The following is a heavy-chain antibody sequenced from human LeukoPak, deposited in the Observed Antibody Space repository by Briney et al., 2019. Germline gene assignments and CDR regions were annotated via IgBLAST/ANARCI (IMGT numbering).Heavy chain of an antibody. V-gene: IGHV4-34*01. J-gene: IGHJ4*02. CDR3: ARSPWGIVVVPAGGYYFDY. Sequence: SETLSLTCAVYGGSFSGYYWSWLRQPPGKGLEWIGEINHSGSTNYNPSLKSRVTISVDTSKNQFSLKLSSVTAADTAVYYCARSPWGIVVVPAGGYYFDYWGQGTLVTVSS. D-gene: IGHD2-2*01. CDR2: INHSGST. CDR1: GGSFSGYY.